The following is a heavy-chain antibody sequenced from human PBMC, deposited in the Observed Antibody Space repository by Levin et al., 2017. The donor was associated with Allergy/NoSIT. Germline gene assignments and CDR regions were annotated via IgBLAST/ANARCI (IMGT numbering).Heavy chain of an antibody. CDR1: GGSISTYY. J-gene: IGHJ4*02. CDR2: THFSGNT. D-gene: IGHD3-16*02. V-gene: IGHV4-59*01. CDR3: ARGAGFGGIIGYFDN. Sequence: SETLSLTCSVSGGSISTYYWSWIRQAPGKGLEWIGSTHFSGNTNYNPSLKSRVTMSVDTSNNPVSLEVRSVTTADTAVYFCARGAGFGGIIGYFDNWGQGTLGTVSS.